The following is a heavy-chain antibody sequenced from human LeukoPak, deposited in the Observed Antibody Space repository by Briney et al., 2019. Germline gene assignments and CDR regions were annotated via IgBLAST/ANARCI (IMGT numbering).Heavy chain of an antibody. CDR3: ARVRDYYDSSGYYYFDY. Sequence: SSETLSLTCTVSGGSITNYYWSWIRQPPGKGLEWIGYIHYSGSTKYKSSLKSRVTISVDTSKNQFSLKLNSVTAADTAVYYCARVRDYYDSSGYYYFDYWGQGTLVTVSS. J-gene: IGHJ4*02. CDR2: IHYSGST. V-gene: IGHV4-59*12. CDR1: GGSITNYY. D-gene: IGHD3-22*01.